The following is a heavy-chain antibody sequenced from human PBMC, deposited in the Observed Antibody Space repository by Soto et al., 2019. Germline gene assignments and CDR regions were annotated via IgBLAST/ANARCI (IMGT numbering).Heavy chain of an antibody. J-gene: IGHJ4*02. Sequence: GGSLRLSCAGSGVTFRGYAVHWVRQTPGKGLEWVTVISDDGSKTYYADSVKGRFSVSRDGSTNMVFLQMSSLRSEDTAVYNCARAYQLTYYFDDWGQGPPVTVSS. D-gene: IGHD3-9*01. CDR2: ISDDGSKT. CDR1: GVTFRGYA. V-gene: IGHV3-30*14. CDR3: ARAYQLTYYFDD.